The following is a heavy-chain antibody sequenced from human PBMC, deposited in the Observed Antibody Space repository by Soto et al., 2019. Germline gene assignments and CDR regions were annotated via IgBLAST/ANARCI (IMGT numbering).Heavy chain of an antibody. Sequence: SETLSLTCAVNGGSGGSFSGYYWSWIRQPPGKGLEWIGRASYSGSPNYNPSLKSRVTISIDTSKNQFSLKLTSVTAADTAVYYCARQWGGDYWGQGTLVTVS. V-gene: IGHV4-59*08. CDR1: NGGSGGSFSGYY. CDR2: ASYSGSP. CDR3: ARQWGGDY. J-gene: IGHJ4*02. D-gene: IGHD3-16*01.